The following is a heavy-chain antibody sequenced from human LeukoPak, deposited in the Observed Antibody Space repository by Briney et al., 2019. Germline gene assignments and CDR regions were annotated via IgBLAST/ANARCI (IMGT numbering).Heavy chain of an antibody. CDR2: ISYDGSNK. J-gene: IGHJ4*02. Sequence: PGGSLRLSCAASGFTFSSYAMHWVRQAPGKGLEWVAVISYDGSNKYYADSVKGRFTISRDNSKNTLYLQMNSLRAEDTAVYYCARGSHDYGELEFYFDYWGQGTLVTVSS. V-gene: IGHV3-30*04. CDR3: ARGSHDYGELEFYFDY. CDR1: GFTFSSYA. D-gene: IGHD4-17*01.